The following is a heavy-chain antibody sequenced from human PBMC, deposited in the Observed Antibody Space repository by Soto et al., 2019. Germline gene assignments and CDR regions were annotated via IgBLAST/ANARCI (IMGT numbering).Heavy chain of an antibody. J-gene: IGHJ4*02. CDR3: AKGKGVGATPDGANC. CDR2: IRSDGDTT. D-gene: IGHD1-26*01. CDR1: GFTFSSYV. V-gene: IGHV3-23*01. Sequence: GGSLRLSCAASGFTFSSYVMNWVRQAPGKGLEWVSGIRSDGDTTYNADSVKGRFTVSRDTSKNTVDLQMNSLRAEDTAVYYCAKGKGVGATPDGANCWGQGTLVTVSS.